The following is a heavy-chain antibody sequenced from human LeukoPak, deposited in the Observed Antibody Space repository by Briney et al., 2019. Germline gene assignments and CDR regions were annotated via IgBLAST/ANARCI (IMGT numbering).Heavy chain of an antibody. D-gene: IGHD5-18*01. J-gene: IGHJ3*02. CDR3: TTDGVQLWLLGAFDI. Sequence: GGSLRLSCAASGFTFSNAWMSWVRQAPGKGLEWFGRIKSKTDGRTTDYAAPVKGRFTISRDDSKNTLYLQMNSLKTEDTAVYYCTTDGVQLWLLGAFDIWGQGTMVTVSS. CDR2: IKSKTDGRTT. CDR1: GFTFSNAW. V-gene: IGHV3-15*01.